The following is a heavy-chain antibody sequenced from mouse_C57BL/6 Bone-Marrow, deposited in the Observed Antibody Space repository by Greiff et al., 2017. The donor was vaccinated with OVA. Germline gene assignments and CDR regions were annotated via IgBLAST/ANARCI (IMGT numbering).Heavy chain of an antibody. D-gene: IGHD2-2*01. Sequence: VQLQQPGAELVKPGASVKLSCKASGYTFTSYWMHWVKQRPGRGLEWIGRIDPNSGGTKYNEKFKSKATLTVDKPSSTAYMQLSSLKSEYSAVYFCARLLWLRRAWFAYWGQGTLVTVSA. CDR2: IDPNSGGT. J-gene: IGHJ3*01. CDR1: GYTFTSYW. V-gene: IGHV1-72*01. CDR3: ARLLWLRRAWFAY.